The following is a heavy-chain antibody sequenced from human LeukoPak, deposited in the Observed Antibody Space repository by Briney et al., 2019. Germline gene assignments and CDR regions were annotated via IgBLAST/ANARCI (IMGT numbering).Heavy chain of an antibody. Sequence: SETLSLTCTVSGGSISSSSYYWGWIRQPPGKGLEWIGSIYYSGSTYYNPSLKSRVTISVDTSKNQFSLKLSSVTAADTAVYYCARDLHSVGIGDIVVVPAAGDWGQGTLVTVSS. J-gene: IGHJ4*02. CDR1: GGSISSSSYY. D-gene: IGHD2-2*01. CDR3: ARDLHSVGIGDIVVVPAAGD. V-gene: IGHV4-39*02. CDR2: IYYSGST.